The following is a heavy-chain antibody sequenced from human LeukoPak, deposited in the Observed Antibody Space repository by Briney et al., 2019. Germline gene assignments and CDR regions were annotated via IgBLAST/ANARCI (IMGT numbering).Heavy chain of an antibody. J-gene: IGHJ5*02. D-gene: IGHD5-18*01. Sequence: KASETLSLTCTVSGGSISSYYWSWIRQPPGKGLKWIGYIYYSGSTNYNPSLKSRVTISVDTSKNQFSLKLSSVTAADTAVYYCARLAVGYSYGYFFDWFDPWGQGTLVTVSS. V-gene: IGHV4-59*08. CDR2: IYYSGST. CDR3: ARLAVGYSYGYFFDWFDP. CDR1: GGSISSYY.